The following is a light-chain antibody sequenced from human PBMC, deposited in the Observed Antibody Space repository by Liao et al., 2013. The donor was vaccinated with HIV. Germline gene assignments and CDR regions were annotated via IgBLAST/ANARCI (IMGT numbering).Light chain of an antibody. Sequence: SYVLTQPPSVSVAPGKTARITCGGNNIGSKSVHWYQQKPGQAPVLVIYYDSDRPSGIPERFSGSNSGNTATLTISRVEAGDEADYYCQVWDSSNDHSWVFGGGTKLTAL. J-gene: IGLJ3*02. CDR1: NIGSKS. CDR3: QVWDSSNDHSWV. V-gene: IGLV3-21*04. CDR2: YDS.